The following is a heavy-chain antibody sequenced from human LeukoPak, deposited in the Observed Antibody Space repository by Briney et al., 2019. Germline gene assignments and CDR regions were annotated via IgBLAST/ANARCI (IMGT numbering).Heavy chain of an antibody. J-gene: IGHJ6*04. Sequence: SETLSLTCTVSGGSVSSGSYYWSWIRQPPGKGLEWIGYIYYSGSTNYNPSLKSRVTISVDTSKNQFSLKLSSVTAADTAVYYCARDKDIVVVPAATTWDYYYGMDVWGKGTTVTVSS. D-gene: IGHD2-2*01. CDR3: ARDKDIVVVPAATTWDYYYGMDV. V-gene: IGHV4-61*01. CDR2: IYYSGST. CDR1: GGSVSSGSYY.